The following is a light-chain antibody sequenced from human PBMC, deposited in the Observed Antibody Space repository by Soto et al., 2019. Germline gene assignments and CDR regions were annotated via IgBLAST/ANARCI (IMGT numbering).Light chain of an antibody. Sequence: GDRVTITCRASQHISSWLAWYQEKPGKAPKLLIYAASNLQSGVPSRFSGSGSGTDFTLTITSLQPEDFATYYCQQANSFTITFGQGTRLEIX. V-gene: IGKV1-12*01. CDR2: AAS. J-gene: IGKJ5*01. CDR1: QHISSW. CDR3: QQANSFTIT.